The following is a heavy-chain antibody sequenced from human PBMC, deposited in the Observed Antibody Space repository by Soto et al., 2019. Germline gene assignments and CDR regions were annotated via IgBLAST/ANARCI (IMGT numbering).Heavy chain of an antibody. CDR3: ARDRVVVVAGRYYYYGMYD. J-gene: IGHJ6*02. D-gene: IGHD2-15*01. Sequence: GASVKVSCKASGYTFTGYYMHWVRQAPGQGLEWMGWINPNSGGTNYAQKFQGWVTMTRDTSISTAYMELSRLRSDDTAVYYCARDRVVVVAGRYYYYGMYDWGQGTKVTVSS. CDR2: INPNSGGT. V-gene: IGHV1-2*04. CDR1: GYTFTGYY.